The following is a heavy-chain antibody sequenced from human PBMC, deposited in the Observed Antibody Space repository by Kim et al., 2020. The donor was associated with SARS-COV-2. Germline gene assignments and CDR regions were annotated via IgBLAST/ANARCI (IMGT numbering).Heavy chain of an antibody. D-gene: IGHD1-1*01. CDR2: VSPSGDPI. Sequence: GGSLRLSCAASGFSFSSYSMSWVRQAPGKGLEWVSVVSPSGDPIHYADSVKGRFTIARANSTNTLYLQMNSLKAADTALYDCAKRGDNKWNSHFDSWGQGTLVTVSS. J-gene: IGHJ4*02. CDR1: GFSFSSYS. V-gene: IGHV3-23*03. CDR3: AKRGDNKWNSHFDS.